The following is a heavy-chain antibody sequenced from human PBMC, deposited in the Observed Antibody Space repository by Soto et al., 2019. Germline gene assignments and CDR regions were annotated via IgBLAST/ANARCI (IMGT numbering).Heavy chain of an antibody. CDR3: ARAWKIEKFGVISMSKGLDV. CDR1: GFIFSDYY. D-gene: IGHD3-3*01. J-gene: IGHJ6*04. CDR2: SSNRDRST. Sequence: GGSLRLSCAASGFIFSDYYMTWIRQAPGKGLEWLSCSSNRDRSTYYADSVKDRFVVSKDNAKNLVYLQMNSLRAEDTAVYFCARAWKIEKFGVISMSKGLDVWGKGTTVTVSS. V-gene: IGHV3-11*01.